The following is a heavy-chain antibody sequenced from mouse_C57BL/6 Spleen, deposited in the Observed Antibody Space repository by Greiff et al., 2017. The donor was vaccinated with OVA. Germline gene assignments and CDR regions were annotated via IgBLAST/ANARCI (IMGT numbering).Heavy chain of an antibody. Sequence: QVQLQQPGAELVKPGASVKLSCKASGYTFTSYWMQWVKQRPGQGLEWIEEIDPSDSYTNYNQKFKGKATLTVDTSSSTAYMQLSSLTSEDSAVYYCAREGIPYFDYWGQGTTLTVSS. CDR1: GYTFTSYW. J-gene: IGHJ2*01. CDR3: AREGIPYFDY. V-gene: IGHV1-50*01. CDR2: IDPSDSYT.